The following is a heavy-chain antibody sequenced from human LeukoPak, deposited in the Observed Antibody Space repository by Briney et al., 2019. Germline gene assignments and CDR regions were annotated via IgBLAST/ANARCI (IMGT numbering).Heavy chain of an antibody. CDR3: ARGWGTLDY. CDR2: INSDGSST. V-gene: IGHV3-74*01. D-gene: IGHD7-27*01. J-gene: IGHJ4*02. Sequence: SGGSLRLSCAASGFTFSSYSMNWVRQAPGKGLVWVSRINSDGSSTSYADSVKGRFTISRDNSKNTLYLQMNSLRAEDTAVYYCARGWGTLDYWGQGTLVTVSS. CDR1: GFTFSSYS.